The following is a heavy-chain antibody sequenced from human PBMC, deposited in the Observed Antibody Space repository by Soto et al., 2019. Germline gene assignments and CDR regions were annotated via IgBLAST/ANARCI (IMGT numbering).Heavy chain of an antibody. CDR1: GFTFSSCT. CDR3: SGCCGGACHQNYGMDV. D-gene: IGHD2-21*02. V-gene: IGHV3-21*01. Sequence: EVHLVESGGGLVKPGGSLRLSCAVSGFTFSSCTMNWVRQALGKGLEWVSSISPSTSHIYYADSVKGRFTISRDNAKNSLFLQMNSLRAEDTAVYYCSGCCGGACHQNYGMDVWGQGTTVTVSS. J-gene: IGHJ6*02. CDR2: ISPSTSHI.